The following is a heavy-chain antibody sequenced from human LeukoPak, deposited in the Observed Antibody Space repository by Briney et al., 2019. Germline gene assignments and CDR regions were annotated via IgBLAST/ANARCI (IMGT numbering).Heavy chain of an antibody. CDR2: FDPEDGET. D-gene: IGHD2-15*01. CDR3: ATSQAALGASDAFDI. V-gene: IGHV1-24*01. Sequence: GASVKVSCKVSVYTLTELSMHWVRQAPGKGLEWMGGFDPEDGETIYAQKFQGRVTMTEDTSTDTAYMELSSLRSEGTAVYYCATSQAALGASDAFDIWGQGTMVTVSS. CDR1: VYTLTELS. J-gene: IGHJ3*02.